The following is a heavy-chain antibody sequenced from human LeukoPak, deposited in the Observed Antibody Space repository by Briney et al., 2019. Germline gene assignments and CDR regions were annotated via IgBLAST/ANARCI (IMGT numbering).Heavy chain of an antibody. CDR2: VDGGGGGT. D-gene: IGHD6-13*01. Sequence: GGSLRLSCAASGFTLSSYAMTWVRQAPGRGLEWVSSVDGGGGGTYYADSVKGRFTISRDNSKDTLYLQMNSLRAEDTAVYYCAKDHGVAAAGAYYYYYYGMDVWGQGTTVTVSS. CDR1: GFTLSSYA. CDR3: AKDHGVAAAGAYYYYYYGMDV. J-gene: IGHJ6*02. V-gene: IGHV3-23*01.